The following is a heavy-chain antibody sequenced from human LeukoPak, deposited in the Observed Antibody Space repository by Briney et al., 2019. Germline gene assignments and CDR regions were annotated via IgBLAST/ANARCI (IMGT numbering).Heavy chain of an antibody. J-gene: IGHJ6*02. CDR2: ILPDGRDP. CDR3: ARGHRVTMVRGVITQNYYYYYGMDV. D-gene: IGHD3-10*01. V-gene: IGHV1-2*02. Sequence: ASVKVSCKASGYTFAAHHIHWVRQAPGQGLEWMGWILPDGRDPKYSQKFQGRVTMTRDTSTSTVYMELSSLRSEDTAVYYCARGHRVTMVRGVITQNYYYYYGMDVWGQGTTVTVSS. CDR1: GYTFAAHH.